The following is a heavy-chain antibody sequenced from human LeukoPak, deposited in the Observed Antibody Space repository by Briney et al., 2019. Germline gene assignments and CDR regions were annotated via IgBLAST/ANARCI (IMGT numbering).Heavy chain of an antibody. D-gene: IGHD6-19*01. CDR2: IYYSGST. Sequence: ETLSLTCTVSGGSISSYYWTWRRQPPGTGLEWIGYIYYSGSTNYNPSLKSRVTISVDTSKNQFSLKLSSLTAADTAVYYCARRRAVPGFYYFDYWGQGTLVTVSS. V-gene: IGHV4-59*08. CDR1: GGSISSYY. CDR3: ARRRAVPGFYYFDY. J-gene: IGHJ4*02.